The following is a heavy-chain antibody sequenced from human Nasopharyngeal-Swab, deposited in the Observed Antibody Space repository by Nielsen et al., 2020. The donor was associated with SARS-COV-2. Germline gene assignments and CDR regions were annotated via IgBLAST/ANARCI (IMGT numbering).Heavy chain of an antibody. CDR3: ARLVRGAVFNWFDP. CDR1: GGSFSGYY. V-gene: IGHV4-59*08. Sequence: SETLSLTCAVYGGSFSGYYWSWIRQPPGKGLEWIGYIYYSGSTNYNPSLKSRVTISVDTSKNQFSLKLSSVTAADTAVYYCARLVRGAVFNWFDPWGQGTLVTVSS. J-gene: IGHJ5*02. D-gene: IGHD2-21*01. CDR2: IYYSGST.